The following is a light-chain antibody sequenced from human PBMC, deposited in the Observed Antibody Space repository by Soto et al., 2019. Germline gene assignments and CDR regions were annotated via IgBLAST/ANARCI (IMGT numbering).Light chain of an antibody. Sequence: IQMTQSPSTLSASVGDTVTVTCRASQSLSGWLAWYQQKPGKAPKLLIYKTSTLESGVPSRFSGSGSGTQFTLTITSLQPDDFATYYCLQYNSLYTFGQRT. CDR2: KTS. CDR1: QSLSGW. CDR3: LQYNSLYT. J-gene: IGKJ2*01. V-gene: IGKV1-5*03.